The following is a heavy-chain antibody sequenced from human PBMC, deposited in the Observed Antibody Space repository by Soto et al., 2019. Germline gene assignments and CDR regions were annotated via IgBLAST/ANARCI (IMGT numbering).Heavy chain of an antibody. J-gene: IGHJ4*02. CDR3: ARDWSRYSDSSGLMWFY. CDR1: GYTFTSYG. D-gene: IGHD3-22*01. Sequence: ASVKVSCKASGYTFTSYGISWVRQAPGQGLEWVGWISAHNGDTRYAQNLQGRITMTTDTFTNTAYMELTSLTSDDTAVYYCARDWSRYSDSSGLMWFYWGQGTLVTVSS. V-gene: IGHV1-18*01. CDR2: ISAHNGDT.